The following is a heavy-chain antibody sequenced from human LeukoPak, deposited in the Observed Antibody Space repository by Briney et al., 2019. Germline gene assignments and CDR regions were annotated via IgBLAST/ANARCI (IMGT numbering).Heavy chain of an antibody. CDR1: GYTFTSYD. D-gene: IGHD2-15*01. V-gene: IGHV1-8*01. Sequence: ASVKVSCKASGYTFTSYDINWVRQATGQGLEWMGWMNPNSGNTGYAQKFQGRVTMTRNTSISTAYMELSSLRSEDTAVYYCARLTDRYCSGGSCSSGAFDIWGQGTMVTVSS. CDR2: MNPNSGNT. J-gene: IGHJ3*02. CDR3: ARLTDRYCSGGSCSSGAFDI.